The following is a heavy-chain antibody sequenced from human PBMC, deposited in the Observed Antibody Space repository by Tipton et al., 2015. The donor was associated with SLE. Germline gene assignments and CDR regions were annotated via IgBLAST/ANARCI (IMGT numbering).Heavy chain of an antibody. J-gene: IGHJ5*02. D-gene: IGHD1-26*01. CDR3: ARAPYSGTYTGWFDP. Sequence: SLRLSCVASAFSFTSDTMNWVRQAPGKGLEWVSSISGSGTDIYYAESVKGRFTISRDNAKNSLYLQMNSLRAEDTAVYYCARAPYSGTYTGWFDPWGQGTLVTVSS. CDR2: ISGSGTDI. V-gene: IGHV3-21*01. CDR1: AFSFTSDT.